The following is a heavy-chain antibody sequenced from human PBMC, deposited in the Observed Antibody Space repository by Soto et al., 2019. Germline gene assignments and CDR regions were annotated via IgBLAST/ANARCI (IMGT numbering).Heavy chain of an antibody. CDR2: IYFSGST. CDR1: GGSISTYY. J-gene: IGHJ4*02. D-gene: IGHD3-10*01. V-gene: IGHV4-59*01. Sequence: ASETLSLTCTVSGGSISTYYWSWIRQPPGKGLEWIGYIYFSGSTSYRPSLESRVTMSLDTSKNQVSLNLTSVTAADTAVYYCARSKGRGGGSIFDYWGQGTLVTVSS. CDR3: ARSKGRGGGSIFDY.